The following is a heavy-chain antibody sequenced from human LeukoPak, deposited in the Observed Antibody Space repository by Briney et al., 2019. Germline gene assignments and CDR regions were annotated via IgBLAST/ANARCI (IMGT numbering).Heavy chain of an antibody. Sequence: PGGSLRLSCAASGFSFSTCEMNWVRQAPGKGLEWVSAISSSGGSTYYADSVKGRFTISRDNSKNTLYLQVNSLRAEDTAVYNCAKEGKSSGWANDAFDTWGQGTMVTVSS. CDR3: AKEGKSSGWANDAFDT. J-gene: IGHJ3*02. CDR1: GFSFSTCE. CDR2: ISSSGGST. V-gene: IGHV3-23*01. D-gene: IGHD6-25*01.